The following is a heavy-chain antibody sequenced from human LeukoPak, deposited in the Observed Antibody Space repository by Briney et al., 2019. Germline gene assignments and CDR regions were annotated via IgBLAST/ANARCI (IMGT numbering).Heavy chain of an antibody. D-gene: IGHD5-12*01. J-gene: IGHJ4*02. Sequence: ASVKVSCKASGYTFTSYGISWVRQAPGQGPEWMGWISTYSTYNGNTNYAQKFQGRVTMTTDTSTSTAYMELRSLRSDDTAVYYCTRDLGQWLLQGIFFDYWGQGTLVTVSS. CDR3: TRDLGQWLLQGIFFDY. CDR1: GYTFTSYG. V-gene: IGHV1-18*01. CDR2: ISTYSTYNGNT.